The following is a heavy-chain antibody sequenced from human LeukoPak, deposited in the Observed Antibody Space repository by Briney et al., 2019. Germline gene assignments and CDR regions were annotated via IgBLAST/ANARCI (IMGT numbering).Heavy chain of an antibody. Sequence: ASVKVSCKASGGTFSSYTISWVRQAPGQGLEWMGWINPNSGGTNYAQKFQGRVTMTRDTSISTAYMELSRLRSDDTAVYYCARGTFPMATFDYWGQGTLVTVSS. V-gene: IGHV1-2*02. CDR1: GGTFSSYT. J-gene: IGHJ4*02. CDR3: ARGTFPMATFDY. D-gene: IGHD5-24*01. CDR2: INPNSGGT.